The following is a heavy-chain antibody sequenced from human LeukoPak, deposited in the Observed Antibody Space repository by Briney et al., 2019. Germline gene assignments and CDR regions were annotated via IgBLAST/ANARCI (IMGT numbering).Heavy chain of an antibody. V-gene: IGHV3-49*03. CDR2: IRSKASGGTT. J-gene: IGHJ4*02. D-gene: IGHD5-12*01. CDR1: GFTFGDYA. CDR3: TRGHSAYDSFDS. Sequence: GGSLRLSCTPSGFTFGDYAMSWFRQAPGKGLEWVGFIRSKASGGTTEYAASVKGRFIISRDDSKSIAYLQMNSLKTEDTAVYYCTRGHSAYDSFDSCGQGTLVTVSS.